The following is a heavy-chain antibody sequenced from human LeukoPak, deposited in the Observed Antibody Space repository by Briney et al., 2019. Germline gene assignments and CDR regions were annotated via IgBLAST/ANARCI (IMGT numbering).Heavy chain of an antibody. V-gene: IGHV5-51*01. CDR1: GYSFTSYW. CDR3: ARQSQYYDFWSGLDY. D-gene: IGHD3-3*01. CDR2: IYPGDSDT. Sequence: GESLKISCKGSGYSFTSYWIGWARQMPGKGLEWMGIIYPGDSDTRYSPSFQGQVTISADKSISTAYLQWSSLKASDTAMYYCARQSQYYDFWSGLDYWGQGTLVTVSS. J-gene: IGHJ4*02.